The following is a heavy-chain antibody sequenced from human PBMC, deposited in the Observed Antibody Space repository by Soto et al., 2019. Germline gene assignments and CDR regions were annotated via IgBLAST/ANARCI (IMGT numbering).Heavy chain of an antibody. CDR2: IKSKTDGGTT. CDR3: TTGRGPISSSSISPRFDY. J-gene: IGHJ4*02. V-gene: IGHV3-15*07. Sequence: GGSLRLSCAASGFTFSNAWMNWVRQAPGKGLEWVGRIKSKTDGGTTDYAAPVKGRFTISRDDSKNTLYLQMNSLKTEDTAVYYCTTGRGPISSSSISPRFDYWGQGTLVTVSS. D-gene: IGHD6-6*01. CDR1: GFTFSNAW.